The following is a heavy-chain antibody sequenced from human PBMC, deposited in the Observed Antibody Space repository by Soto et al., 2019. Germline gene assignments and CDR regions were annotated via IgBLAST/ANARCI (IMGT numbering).Heavy chain of an antibody. V-gene: IGHV4-31*03. D-gene: IGHD3-16*02. CDR1: GGSISSGVYY. CDR2: IYYSGST. Sequence: SETLSLTCTVSGGSISSGVYYWIWIRQHPGKGLEWIGYIYYSGSTYYNPSLKSRVTISVDTSKNQFSLKLSSVTAADTAVYYCARAVRLGGLSLFDYWGQGTLVTVSS. CDR3: ARAVRLGGLSLFDY. J-gene: IGHJ4*02.